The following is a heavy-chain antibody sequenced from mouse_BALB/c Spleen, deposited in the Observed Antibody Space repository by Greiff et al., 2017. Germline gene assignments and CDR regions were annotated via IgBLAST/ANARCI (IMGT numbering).Heavy chain of an antibody. CDR2: ISYDGSN. J-gene: IGHJ3*01. CDR1: GYSITSGYY. Sequence: EVKLMESGPGLVKPSQSLSITCSVTGYSITSGYYWNWIRQFPGNKLEWMGYISYDGSNNYNPSLKNRISITRDTSKNQFFLKLNSVTTEDTATYYGARGNWDVVFAYWGQGTLVTVSA. D-gene: IGHD4-1*02. CDR3: ARGNWDVVFAY. V-gene: IGHV3-6*02.